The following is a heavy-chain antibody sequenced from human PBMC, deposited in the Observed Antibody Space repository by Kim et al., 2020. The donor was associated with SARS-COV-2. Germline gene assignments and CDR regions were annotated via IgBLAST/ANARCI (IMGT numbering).Heavy chain of an antibody. CDR1: GYTFTNYV. CDR2: INTNTGNP. J-gene: IGHJ6*02. D-gene: IGHD3-22*01. CDR3: ARNGHYDSSGDYYYHYYYGMDV. V-gene: IGHV7-4-1*02. Sequence: ASVKVSCKASGYTFTNYVLNWVRQAPGQGLEWMGWINTNTGNPTYAQGFTGRCVFSLDTSVGTAYLQINSLKAEDTAVYYCARNGHYDSSGDYYYHYYYGMDVWGQGTTVPVAS.